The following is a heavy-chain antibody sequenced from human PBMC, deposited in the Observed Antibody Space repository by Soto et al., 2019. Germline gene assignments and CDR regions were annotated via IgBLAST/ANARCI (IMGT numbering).Heavy chain of an antibody. D-gene: IGHD2-8*01. V-gene: IGHV3-7*05. CDR3: ARVPSPLYCTNGVCQALSFDY. Sequence: PGGSLRLSCAASGFTFSSYWMIWVRQAPGKGLEWVANIKQDGSEKYYVDSVKGRFTISRDNAKNSLYLQMNSLRAEDTAVYYCARVPSPLYCTNGVCQALSFDYWGQGTLVTVSS. CDR1: GFTFSSYW. CDR2: IKQDGSEK. J-gene: IGHJ4*02.